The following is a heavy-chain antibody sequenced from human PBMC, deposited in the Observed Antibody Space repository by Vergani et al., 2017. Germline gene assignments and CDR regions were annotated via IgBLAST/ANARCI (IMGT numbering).Heavy chain of an antibody. V-gene: IGHV1-46*01. Sequence: VQLVESGAEVKKPGASVKVSCKASGYTFTSYYMHWVRQAPGQGLEWRGIINPSGGSTSYAQKFQGRVNMTRDTSKSTVYMELSSLRSEDTAVYYCARALYYYDSSGYTYYYYGMDVWGQGTTVTVSS. CDR2: INPSGGST. J-gene: IGHJ6*02. CDR3: ARALYYYDSSGYTYYYYGMDV. D-gene: IGHD3-22*01. CDR1: GYTFTSYY.